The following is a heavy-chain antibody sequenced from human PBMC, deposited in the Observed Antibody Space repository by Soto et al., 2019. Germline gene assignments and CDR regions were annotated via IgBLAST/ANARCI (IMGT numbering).Heavy chain of an antibody. CDR2: IYDIGTT. J-gene: IGHJ4*02. CDR3: ARLQWPNYYLDY. V-gene: IGHV4-59*08. Sequence: PSLTNSLTCSVAGGNFIGPSWSWIRKPPGKGLEWIGYIYDIGTTNSNPSLKSRVTITADTSKNQFSLRLSSVTAADTAVYYCARLQWPNYYLDYWGQGILVTVSS. D-gene: IGHD6-19*01. CDR1: GGNFIGPS.